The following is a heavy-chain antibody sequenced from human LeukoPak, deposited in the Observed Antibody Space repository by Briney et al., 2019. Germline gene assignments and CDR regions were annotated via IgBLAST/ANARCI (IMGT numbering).Heavy chain of an antibody. CDR3: ARDVLDYYGSGNDY. CDR1: GFTFSSYS. Sequence: GGSLRLSCAASGFTFSSYSMNWVRQAPGKGLEWVSSISSSSSYIYYADSVKGRFTISRDNAKNSLYLQMNSLRAEDTAVYYCARDVLDYYGSGNDYWGQGTLVTVSS. V-gene: IGHV3-21*01. CDR2: ISSSSSYI. D-gene: IGHD3-10*01. J-gene: IGHJ4*02.